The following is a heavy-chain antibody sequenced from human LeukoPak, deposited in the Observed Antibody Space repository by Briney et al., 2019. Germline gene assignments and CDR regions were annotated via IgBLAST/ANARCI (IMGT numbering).Heavy chain of an antibody. J-gene: IGHJ4*02. Sequence: PGGSLRLSCAASGFTFSSFEMNWVRQAPGKGLEWVSYISSSGSTIYYADSVKGRFTISRDNAKNSLYLQMSSLIAEGTAVYYCARDRSSGSFNYWGQGTLVTVSS. V-gene: IGHV3-48*03. CDR3: ARDRSSGSFNY. CDR2: ISSSGSTI. D-gene: IGHD5-18*01. CDR1: GFTFSSFE.